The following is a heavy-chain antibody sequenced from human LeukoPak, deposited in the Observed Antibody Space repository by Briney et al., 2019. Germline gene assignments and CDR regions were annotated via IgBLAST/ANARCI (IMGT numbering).Heavy chain of an antibody. V-gene: IGHV3-7*01. CDR1: GFTFSSYW. Sequence: PGGSLRLSCAASGFTFSSYWMSWVRQAPGKGLEWVANIKQDGSEKYYVDSVKGRFTIFRDNAKNSPYLQMNSLRAEDTAVYYCARVRFLEWTFLYFDYWGQGTLVTVSS. D-gene: IGHD3-3*01. CDR3: ARVRFLEWTFLYFDY. CDR2: IKQDGSEK. J-gene: IGHJ4*02.